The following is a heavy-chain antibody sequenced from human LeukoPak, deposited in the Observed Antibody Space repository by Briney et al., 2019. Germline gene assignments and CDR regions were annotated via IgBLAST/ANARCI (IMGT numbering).Heavy chain of an antibody. CDR2: VSDSGGST. CDR1: GFSFGHYA. D-gene: IGHD3-9*01. J-gene: IGHJ4*02. Sequence: GGSLRLSCSASGFSFGHYAMSWVRQVPEKGLEWVSGVSDSGGSTYYADSVKGRFTISRDNSKNTLYLQMNSLRGEDTATYYCAKAFDQGIRTFDCWGQGALVAVSS. CDR3: AKAFDQGIRTFDC. V-gene: IGHV3-23*01.